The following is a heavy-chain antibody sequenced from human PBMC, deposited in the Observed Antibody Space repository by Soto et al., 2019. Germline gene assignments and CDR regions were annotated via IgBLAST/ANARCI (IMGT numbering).Heavy chain of an antibody. J-gene: IGHJ3*02. CDR1: GLTVSSNY. CDR3: ARDPLYYYDSSGAFDI. CDR2: ISGGGTT. V-gene: IGHV3-53*02. Sequence: EVQLVETGGGLIQPGGSLRLSCAASGLTVSSNYMSWVRQAPGKGLEWVSIISGGGTTYYADSVRGRFTISRDNPKNTLYLQMNSLRAEDTAVYYCARDPLYYYDSSGAFDIWGQGTMVTVSS. D-gene: IGHD3-22*01.